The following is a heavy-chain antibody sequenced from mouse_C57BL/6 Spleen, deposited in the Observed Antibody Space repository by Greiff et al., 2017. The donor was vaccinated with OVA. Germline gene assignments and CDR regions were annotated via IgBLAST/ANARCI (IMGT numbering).Heavy chain of an antibody. J-gene: IGHJ4*01. V-gene: IGHV1-78*01. CDR1: GYTFTDHT. Sequence: SDAELVKPGASVKISCKVSGYTFTDHTIHWMKQRPEQGLEWIGYIYPRDGSTKYNEKFKGKATLTADKSSSTAYMQLNSLTSEDSAVYFCARGGLYYGSSHAMDYWGQGTSVTVSS. CDR2: IYPRDGST. D-gene: IGHD1-1*01. CDR3: ARGGLYYGSSHAMDY.